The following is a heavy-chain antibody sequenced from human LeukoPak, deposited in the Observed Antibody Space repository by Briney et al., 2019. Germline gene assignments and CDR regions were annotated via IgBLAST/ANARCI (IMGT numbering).Heavy chain of an antibody. V-gene: IGHV3-53*01. CDR1: GLIVSKNY. Sequence: GGSLRLSCAASGLIVSKNYMSWVRQAPGKGLEWVAVLYGGGATFYADSVKGRFTISRDTAKNTLFLQMNNLRAEDTAVYYCATEDWTSREFDSWGQGTLVTVSS. CDR2: LYGGGAT. D-gene: IGHD3/OR15-3a*01. J-gene: IGHJ4*02. CDR3: ATEDWTSREFDS.